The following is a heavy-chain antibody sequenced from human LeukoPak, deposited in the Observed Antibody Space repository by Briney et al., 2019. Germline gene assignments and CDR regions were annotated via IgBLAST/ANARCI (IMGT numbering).Heavy chain of an antibody. Sequence: PSETLSLTCSVSSGSITSTPYHWDWIRQPPGKGLEWIGSITYSGNTHYNPSLKSRVTISGDTSKNQFSLKLSSVTAADTAVYYCARYDSSAGHFDYWGQGTLVTVSS. CDR1: SGSITSTPYH. V-gene: IGHV4-39*01. D-gene: IGHD6-6*01. J-gene: IGHJ4*02. CDR3: ARYDSSAGHFDY. CDR2: ITYSGNT.